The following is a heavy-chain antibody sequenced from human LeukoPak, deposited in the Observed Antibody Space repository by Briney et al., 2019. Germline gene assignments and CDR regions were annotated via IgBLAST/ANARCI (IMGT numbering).Heavy chain of an antibody. CDR2: IRSKANSYAT. J-gene: IGHJ4*02. D-gene: IGHD1-26*01. V-gene: IGHV3-73*01. CDR1: GFTSSDSS. CDR3: TSLVGATSDSDY. Sequence: GGSLRLSCAASGFTSSDSSIHWVRQASGKGLEWVGRIRSKANSYATAYAASVKGRFTISRDDSKNTAYLQMNSLKTEDTAVYYCTSLVGATSDSDYWGQGILVTVSS.